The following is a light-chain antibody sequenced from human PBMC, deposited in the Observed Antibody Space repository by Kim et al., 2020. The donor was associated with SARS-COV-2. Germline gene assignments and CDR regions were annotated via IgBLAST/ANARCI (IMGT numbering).Light chain of an antibody. J-gene: IGLJ3*02. CDR2: DNN. Sequence: GQKVTRSCSGSSPNMGNNYVSWNQQLPGTAPKLLIYDNNKRPSGIPDRFSGSKSGTSATLGITGLQTGDEADYYCGTWDSSLSAWVFGGGTKLTVL. CDR1: SPNMGNNY. V-gene: IGLV1-51*01. CDR3: GTWDSSLSAWV.